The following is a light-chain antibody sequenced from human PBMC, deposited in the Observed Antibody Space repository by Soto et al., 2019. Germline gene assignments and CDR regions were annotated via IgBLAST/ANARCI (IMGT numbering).Light chain of an antibody. V-gene: IGKV3-11*01. J-gene: IGKJ4*01. CDR2: DAS. Sequence: EIVLTQSPATLSLSPGDRATLSCRASQSVSSYLAWYQQKPGQAPRLLIYDASNRATGIPARFSGSGSGTDFPLTISSLEPEDFAVYYCQQRSKWPPLTFGGGTKVEIK. CDR1: QSVSSY. CDR3: QQRSKWPPLT.